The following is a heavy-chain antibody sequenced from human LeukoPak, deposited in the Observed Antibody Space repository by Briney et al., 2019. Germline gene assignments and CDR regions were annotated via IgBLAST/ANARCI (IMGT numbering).Heavy chain of an antibody. Sequence: ASVKVYCKASGGTFSSYAISWVRQAPGQGLEWMGGIIPIFGTANYAQKFQGRVTITADESTSTAYMELSSLRSEDTAVYYCARGWFGELLFPSWGQGTLVTVSS. D-gene: IGHD3-10*01. CDR1: GGTFSSYA. CDR3: ARGWFGELLFPS. J-gene: IGHJ5*02. CDR2: IIPIFGTA. V-gene: IGHV1-69*13.